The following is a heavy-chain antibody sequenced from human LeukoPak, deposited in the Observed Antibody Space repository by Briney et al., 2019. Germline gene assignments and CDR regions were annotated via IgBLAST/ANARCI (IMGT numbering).Heavy chain of an antibody. CDR2: TYYRSKWYN. CDR1: GDSVSSNSAA. V-gene: IGHV6-1*01. D-gene: IGHD6-13*01. Sequence: SQTLSLTCAISGDSVSSNSAAWNWIRQSPSRGLEWLGRTYYRSKWYNDYAVSVKSRITINPDTSKNQFSLQLNSVTPEDTVVYYCAREETAAGTGGDWFDPWGQGTLVIVSS. CDR3: AREETAAGTGGDWFDP. J-gene: IGHJ5*02.